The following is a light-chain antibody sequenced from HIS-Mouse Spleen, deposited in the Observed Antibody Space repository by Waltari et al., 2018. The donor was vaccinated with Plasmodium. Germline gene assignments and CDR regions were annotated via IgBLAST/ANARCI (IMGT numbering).Light chain of an antibody. Sequence: QSVLTQPPSVSGAPGQRVTISCTGRSSNIGAGYDVHWYQQLPGTAPKLPSYGNSNRPSGVPDRFSGSKSGTSASLAITGLQAEDEADYYCQSYDSSLSGWVFGGGTKLTVL. CDR1: SSNIGAGYD. V-gene: IGLV1-40*01. J-gene: IGLJ3*02. CDR2: GNS. CDR3: QSYDSSLSGWV.